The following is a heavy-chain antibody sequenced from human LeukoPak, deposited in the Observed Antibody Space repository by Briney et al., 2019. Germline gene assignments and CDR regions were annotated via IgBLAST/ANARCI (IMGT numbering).Heavy chain of an antibody. D-gene: IGHD4-17*01. CDR1: GGFISSSSYY. CDR2: IYYSGST. V-gene: IGHV4-39*01. J-gene: IGHJ4*02. Sequence: SETLSLTCTVSGGFISSSSYYWGWIRQPPGKGLEWIGSIYYSGSTYYNPSLKSRVTISVDTSKNQFSLKLSSVTAADTAVYYCARSTVTTRYFDYWGQGTLVTVSS. CDR3: ARSTVTTRYFDY.